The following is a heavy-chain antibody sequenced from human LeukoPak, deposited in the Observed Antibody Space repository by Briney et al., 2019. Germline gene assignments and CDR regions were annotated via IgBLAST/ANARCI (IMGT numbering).Heavy chain of an antibody. Sequence: RGSLRLSCAASGFTFSSYGMHWVRHAPGKGLEWVAVISYDGSNKYYADSVKGRFTISRDNSKNTLYLQMNSLRAEDTAVYYCAKDLWFGELLDAFDIWGQGTMVTVSS. J-gene: IGHJ3*02. CDR1: GFTFSSYG. CDR2: ISYDGSNK. V-gene: IGHV3-30*18. D-gene: IGHD3-10*01. CDR3: AKDLWFGELLDAFDI.